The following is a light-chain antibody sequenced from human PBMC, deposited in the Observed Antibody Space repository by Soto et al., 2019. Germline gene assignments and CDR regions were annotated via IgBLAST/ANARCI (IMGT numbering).Light chain of an antibody. V-gene: IGKV3-15*01. CDR3: QQRNKWRT. CDR2: GAS. Sequence: EIVMTQSPATLSVSQGERATLSCRASQSVRNNLAWYQQKPGQPPRLLIYGASTRATGIPARFSGSGSGTEFTLTISSLQSEDFAVYYCQQRNKWRTFGQGTKVEIK. CDR1: QSVRNN. J-gene: IGKJ1*01.